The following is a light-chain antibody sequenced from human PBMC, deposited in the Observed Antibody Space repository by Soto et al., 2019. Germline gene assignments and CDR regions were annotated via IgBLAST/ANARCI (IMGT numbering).Light chain of an antibody. CDR2: DVS. CDR3: SSYTSSSTYV. Sequence: QSALTQPASVSGSPGQSITISCTGTSSDVGGYNYVSWYQQHPGKAPKLMIYDVSNRPSGVSNRFSGSKSGNTASLTISVLQAEDEADYYCSSYTSSSTYVFGTGNKVTVL. CDR1: SSDVGGYNY. J-gene: IGLJ1*01. V-gene: IGLV2-14*01.